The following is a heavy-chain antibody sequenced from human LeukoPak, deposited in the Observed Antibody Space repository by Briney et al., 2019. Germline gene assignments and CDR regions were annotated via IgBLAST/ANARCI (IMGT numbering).Heavy chain of an antibody. V-gene: IGHV3-7*03. CDR3: ASRALEDCGRASCYNPFDY. D-gene: IGHD2-2*02. J-gene: IGHJ4*02. CDR1: GFTFSHYW. Sequence: GGSLRLSCAASGFTFSHYWMSWVRQAPGKGLEWVANIKQVGSETYYVDSMRGRFTISRDNPKNSLYLQMNSLRAEDTAIYFCASRALEDCGRASCYNPFDYWGQGTLVTVSS. CDR2: IKQVGSET.